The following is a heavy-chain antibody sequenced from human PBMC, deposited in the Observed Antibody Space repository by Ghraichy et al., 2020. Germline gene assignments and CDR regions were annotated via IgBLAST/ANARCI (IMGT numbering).Heavy chain of an antibody. CDR3: ARPLRAQNDCFDP. CDR1: GFTFNDNS. D-gene: IGHD4-17*01. V-gene: IGHV3-48*01. Sequence: GGSLTLSCAASGFTFNDNSMIWVRQAPGKGLEWVSYISSSSSTTYYADSVKGRFTISRDNAKNSLYLQMNNLRVEDTAIYYCARPLRAQNDCFDPWGQGTLVTVSS. J-gene: IGHJ5*02. CDR2: ISSSSSTT.